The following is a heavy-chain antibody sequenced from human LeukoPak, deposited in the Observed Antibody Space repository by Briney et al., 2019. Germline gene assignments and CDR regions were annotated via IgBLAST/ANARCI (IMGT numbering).Heavy chain of an antibody. D-gene: IGHD3-22*01. Sequence: PSETLSLTCTVSGGSISSYYWSWIRQPPGKGLEWIGYIYYSGSTNYNPSLKSRVTISVDTSKNQFSLKLSSVTAADTAVYYCARQRMVITRDYFDYWGQGTLVTVSA. CDR2: IYYSGST. CDR3: ARQRMVITRDYFDY. J-gene: IGHJ4*02. V-gene: IGHV4-59*08. CDR1: GGSISSYY.